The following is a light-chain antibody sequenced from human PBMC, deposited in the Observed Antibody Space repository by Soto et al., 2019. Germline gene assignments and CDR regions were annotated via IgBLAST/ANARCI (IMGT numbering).Light chain of an antibody. Sequence: DIVMTQSPDSLAVSLGERATINCKSSQSVLYDSNSKNYLAWYQQKPGQSPKLLIYWASTRESGVPERFSGSGSGTDFTLTISSLQAEDVAVYYCQHYYSTPPTFGGGTKVEIK. V-gene: IGKV4-1*01. CDR3: QHYYSTPPT. CDR1: QSVLYDSNSKNY. J-gene: IGKJ4*01. CDR2: WAS.